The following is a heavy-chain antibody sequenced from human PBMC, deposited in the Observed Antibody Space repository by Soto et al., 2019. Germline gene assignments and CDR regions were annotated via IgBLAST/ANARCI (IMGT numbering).Heavy chain of an antibody. Sequence: PGGSLRLSCAASGFTFDDYGLNWIRQAPGKGLEWVSGINWNGGSTGYADSVKGRFTISRDNSKNTLYLQMNSLRAEDTAVYYCAKDYDFWSVYGMDVWGQGTTVTVSS. CDR2: INWNGGST. J-gene: IGHJ6*02. CDR3: AKDYDFWSVYGMDV. CDR1: GFTFDDYG. V-gene: IGHV3-20*04. D-gene: IGHD3-3*01.